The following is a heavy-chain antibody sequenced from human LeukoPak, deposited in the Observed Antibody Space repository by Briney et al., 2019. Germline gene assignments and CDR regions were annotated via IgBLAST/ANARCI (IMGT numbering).Heavy chain of an antibody. J-gene: IGHJ4*02. V-gene: IGHV3-30*04. CDR2: ISYDGSNE. Sequence: GGSPRLSCAASGFTFSSYVMHWVRQAPGKGLEWVAIISYDGSNEYYADSVKGRFTISRDNSKNTLYLQMNSLRAADTAVYYCARGPSGYHNTGGQGTLVTVSS. CDR3: ARGPSGYHNT. CDR1: GFTFSSYV. D-gene: IGHD5-12*01.